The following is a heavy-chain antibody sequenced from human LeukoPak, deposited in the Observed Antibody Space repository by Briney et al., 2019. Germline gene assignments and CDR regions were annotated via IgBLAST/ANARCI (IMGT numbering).Heavy chain of an antibody. CDR2: ISGSGGST. CDR1: GFTFSSYA. CDR3: AKDYGFDYDFWSGYLSAFDI. V-gene: IGHV3-23*01. D-gene: IGHD3-3*01. Sequence: GGSLRLSCAASGFTFSSYAMSWVRQAPGKGLEWVSAISGSGGSTYYADSVKGRFTISRDNSKNTLYLQMNSLRAEDTAVYYCAKDYGFDYDFWSGYLSAFDIWGQGTMVTVSS. J-gene: IGHJ3*02.